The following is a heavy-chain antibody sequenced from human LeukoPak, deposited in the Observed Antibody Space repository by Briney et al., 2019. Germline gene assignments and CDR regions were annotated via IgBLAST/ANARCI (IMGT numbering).Heavy chain of an antibody. J-gene: IGHJ4*02. CDR1: GGTFSSYA. CDR3: ARAYCSGGSCYSRGEELDY. V-gene: IGHV1-69*01. Sequence: SVKVSCKASGGTFSSYAISWVRQAPGQGLEWMGGIIPIFGTANYAQKFQGRVTITADESTSTAYMELSSLRSEDTAVYYCARAYCSGGSCYSRGEELDYWGQGTLVTVSS. D-gene: IGHD2-15*01. CDR2: IIPIFGTA.